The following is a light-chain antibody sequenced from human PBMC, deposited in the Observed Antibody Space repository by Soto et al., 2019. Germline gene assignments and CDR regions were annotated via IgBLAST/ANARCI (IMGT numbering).Light chain of an antibody. CDR2: LNSDGSH. J-gene: IGLJ1*01. V-gene: IGLV4-69*01. CDR3: QTWGTGIHV. CDR1: SGHSSYA. Sequence: QSVLTQSPSASASLGASVKLTCTLSSGHSSYAIAWHQQQPEKGPRYLMKLNSDGSHSKGDGIPDRFSGSSSGAERYLTXXXXXXXDEADYYCQTWGTGIHVFGTGTKLTVL.